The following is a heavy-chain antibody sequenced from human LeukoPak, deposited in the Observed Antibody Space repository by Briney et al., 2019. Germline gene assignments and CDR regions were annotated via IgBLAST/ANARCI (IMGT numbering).Heavy chain of an antibody. CDR2: IYYSGST. CDR3: ARRTGGSGSYFYFDY. V-gene: IGHV4-59*08. CDR1: GGSISSYY. J-gene: IGHJ4*02. D-gene: IGHD3-10*01. Sequence: PSETLSLTCTVSGGSISSYYWSWIRQPPGKGLEWIGYIYYSGSTNYNPSLKSRVTISVDTSKNQFSLKLSSVTAADTAVYYCARRTGGSGSYFYFDYWGQGTLVTVSS.